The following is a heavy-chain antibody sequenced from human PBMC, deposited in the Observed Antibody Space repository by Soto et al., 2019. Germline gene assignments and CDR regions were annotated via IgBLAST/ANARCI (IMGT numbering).Heavy chain of an antibody. CDR1: GYSFTGYY. CDR2: INTNSGGT. CDR3: ARDILTFYYYESAGYYYNYGMAV. D-gene: IGHD3-9*01. V-gene: IGHV1-2*02. J-gene: IGHJ6*02. Sequence: GASVKVSCKASGYSFTGYYLHWVRQAPGQGPEWMGWINTNSGGTNYAQKFQGRVTMTRDTSISTAYMELSRLRSDDTAMYYCARDILTFYYYESAGYYYNYGMAVWGQGTTVTVSS.